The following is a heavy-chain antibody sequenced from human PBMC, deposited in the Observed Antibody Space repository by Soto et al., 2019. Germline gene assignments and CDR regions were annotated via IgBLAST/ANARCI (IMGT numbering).Heavy chain of an antibody. J-gene: IGHJ4*02. V-gene: IGHV1-46*01. CDR1: GYTFTSYY. Sequence: QVQLVQSGAEVKKPGASVKVSCKASGYTFTSYYIHWVRQAPGQGLEWMGIIKPSGGTTNYAQKFQGRVTMTRDTSTSTVYMELSSLRSEDTAVYYCARNEVFDYWGQGTQVTVSS. CDR2: IKPSGGTT. CDR3: ARNEVFDY. D-gene: IGHD1-1*01.